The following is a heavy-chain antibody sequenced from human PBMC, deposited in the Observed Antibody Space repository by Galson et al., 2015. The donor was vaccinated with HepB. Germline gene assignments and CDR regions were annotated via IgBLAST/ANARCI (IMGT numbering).Heavy chain of an antibody. J-gene: IGHJ4*02. CDR1: GFTFSSYA. V-gene: IGHV3-64D*06. CDR3: VKGYPGGWYKYYFDY. Sequence: SLRLSCAASGFTFSSYAMHWVRQAPGKGLEYVSAISSNGGSTYYADSVKGRFTISRDNSKNTLYLQMSSLRAEDTAVYYCVKGYPGGWYKYYFDYWGQGTLVTVSS. CDR2: ISSNGGST. D-gene: IGHD6-19*01.